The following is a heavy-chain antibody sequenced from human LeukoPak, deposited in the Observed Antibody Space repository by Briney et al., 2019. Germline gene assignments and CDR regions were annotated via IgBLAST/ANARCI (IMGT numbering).Heavy chain of an antibody. CDR1: GYTFTGYY. CDR2: INPNSGGT. CDR3: ARDDSSGGAFDI. V-gene: IGHV1-2*02. J-gene: IGHJ3*02. Sequence: ASVKVSCTASGYTFTGYYMHWVRQAPGQGLEWMGWINPNSGGTNYAQKFQGRVTMTRDTSISTAYMEPSRLRSDDTAVYYCARDDSSGGAFDIWGQGTMVTVSS. D-gene: IGHD6-25*01.